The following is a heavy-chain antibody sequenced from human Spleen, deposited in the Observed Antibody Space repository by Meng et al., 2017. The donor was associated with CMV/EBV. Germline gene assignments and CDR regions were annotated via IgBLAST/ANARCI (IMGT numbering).Heavy chain of an antibody. CDR2: ISYDESNK. J-gene: IGHJ4*02. V-gene: IGHV3-30-3*01. CDR3: ASTGQYDFWSGYSYYFDY. Sequence: GESLKISCAASGFTFSDYAMHWVRQAPGKGLEWVAFISYDESNKYYADSVKGRFTISRDNSKNTLYLQMNSLRAEDTAVYYCASTGQYDFWSGYSYYFDYWGQGTLVTVSS. D-gene: IGHD3-3*01. CDR1: GFTFSDYA.